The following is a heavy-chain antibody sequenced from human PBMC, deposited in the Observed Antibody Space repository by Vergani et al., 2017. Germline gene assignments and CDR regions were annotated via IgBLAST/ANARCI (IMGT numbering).Heavy chain of an antibody. V-gene: IGHV3-64D*06. CDR1: GFTFSSYA. CDR3: VKGLTGEARGTTIAAADY. D-gene: IGHD6-13*01. J-gene: IGHJ4*02. CDR2: ISSNGGST. Sequence: EVQLVESGGGLVQPGGSLRLSCSASGFTFSSYAMHWVRQAPGKGLEYVSAISSNGGSTYYADSVKGRFTISRDNSKNTLYLQMSSLRAEDTAVYYCVKGLTGEARGTTIAAADYWGQGTLVTVSS.